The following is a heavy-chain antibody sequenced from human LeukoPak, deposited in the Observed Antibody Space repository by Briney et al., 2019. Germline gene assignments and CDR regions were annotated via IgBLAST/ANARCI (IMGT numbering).Heavy chain of an antibody. V-gene: IGHV1-2*02. CDR2: INSNNGGT. Sequence: ASVKVSCKASGYTFTGYYMHWVRQAPGQGLEWMGWINSNNGGTNYAQKFQGRVTMTRDTSISTAYMELSRLRSDDTAVYYCARVFFVDTAMNPFDYWGQGTLVTVSS. CDR3: ARVFFVDTAMNPFDY. CDR1: GYTFTGYY. D-gene: IGHD5-18*01. J-gene: IGHJ4*02.